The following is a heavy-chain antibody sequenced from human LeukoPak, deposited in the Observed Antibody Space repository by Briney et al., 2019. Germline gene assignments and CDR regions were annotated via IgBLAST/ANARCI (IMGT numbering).Heavy chain of an antibody. V-gene: IGHV1-8*03. J-gene: IGHJ4*02. D-gene: IGHD3-9*01. CDR1: GYTFTGYD. CDR2: VNPNSGNT. Sequence: ASVRVSCKASGYTFTGYDINWVRRATGQGLEWMGWVNPNSGNTGYTQKFQGRLTITRSTSTNTAYMELSSLRFGDTAVYFCARGASRSFDLWGQGTLITVSS. CDR3: ARGASRSFDL.